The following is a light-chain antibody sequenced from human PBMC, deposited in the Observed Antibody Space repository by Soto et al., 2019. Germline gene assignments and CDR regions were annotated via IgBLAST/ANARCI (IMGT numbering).Light chain of an antibody. CDR1: RSINNW. J-gene: IGKJ2*01. Sequence: DIQMTQSPSTLSASVGDRVTITCRASRSINNWLAWYQQKPGKAPNLLIYKTSSLESGVPSRFSGSGSGTEYTLTISILQPDDFATYYCQQYNTWYTFGQGTKLELK. V-gene: IGKV1-5*03. CDR2: KTS. CDR3: QQYNTWYT.